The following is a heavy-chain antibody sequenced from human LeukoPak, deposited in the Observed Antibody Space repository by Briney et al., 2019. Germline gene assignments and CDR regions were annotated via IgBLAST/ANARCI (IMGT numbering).Heavy chain of an antibody. CDR2: ISGHGGNS. CDR3: ARDGGWNRFDY. D-gene: IGHD1-1*01. J-gene: IGHJ4*02. V-gene: IGHV3-23*01. CDR1: RFTFGSYG. Sequence: PGGSLRLSCAASRFTFGSYGMTWVRQAPGKGLEWVSSISGHGGNSYYADSVKGRFTISRDNSKNTLYLQMNSLRGEDTAVYYCARDGGWNRFDYWGQGTLVTVSS.